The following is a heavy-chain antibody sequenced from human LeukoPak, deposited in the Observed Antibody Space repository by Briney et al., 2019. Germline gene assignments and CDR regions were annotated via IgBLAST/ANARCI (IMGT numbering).Heavy chain of an antibody. CDR2: IYPGDSDT. CDR3: ARQIQLWLGSYYYYYMDV. Sequence: GESLKISCKGSGYSFTSYWVGWVRQMPGKGLEWMGIIYPGDSDTRYSPSFQGQVTISADKSISTAYLQWGSLKASDTAMYYCARQIQLWLGSYYYYYMDVWGKGTTVTVSS. J-gene: IGHJ6*03. CDR1: GYSFTSYW. V-gene: IGHV5-51*01. D-gene: IGHD5-18*01.